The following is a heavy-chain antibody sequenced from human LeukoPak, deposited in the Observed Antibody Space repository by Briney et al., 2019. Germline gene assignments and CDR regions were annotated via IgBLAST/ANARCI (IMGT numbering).Heavy chain of an antibody. V-gene: IGHV4-59*01. CDR2: IYYSGST. D-gene: IGHD1-1*01. CDR3: ARGRNDVYYYGMDV. J-gene: IGHJ6*02. Sequence: PSETLSLTCTVSGGSISSYYWSWIRQPPGKGLEWIGYIYYSGSTNYNPSLKSRVTISVDTSKNQFSLKLSSVTAADTAVYYCARGRNDVYYYGMDVWGQGTTVTVSS. CDR1: GGSISSYY.